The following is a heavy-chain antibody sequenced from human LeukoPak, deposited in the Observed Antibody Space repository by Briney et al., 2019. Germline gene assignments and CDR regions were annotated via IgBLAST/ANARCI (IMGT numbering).Heavy chain of an antibody. CDR3: ARAGQRYYDSSGYYLSP. Sequence: SVKVSCKASGGTFSSYAISWVRQAPGQGLEWMGRIIPIFGTANYAQKSQGRVTITTDESTSTAYMELSSLRSEDTAVYYCARAGQRYYDSSGYYLSPWGQGTLVTVSS. J-gene: IGHJ5*02. CDR1: GGTFSSYA. D-gene: IGHD3-22*01. CDR2: IIPIFGTA. V-gene: IGHV1-69*05.